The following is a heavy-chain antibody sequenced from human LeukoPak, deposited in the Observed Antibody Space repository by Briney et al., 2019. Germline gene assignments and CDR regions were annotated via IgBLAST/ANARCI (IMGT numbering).Heavy chain of an antibody. Sequence: GESLKISCKGSGYSFTSYWIGWVRQMPGKGLEWMGIIYPGDSDTRYSPSYQGQVTISADKSISTAYLQCSSRKASDTAMYYCARHDTAMEARAFDYWGQGTLVTVSS. CDR2: IYPGDSDT. CDR1: GYSFTSYW. J-gene: IGHJ4*02. V-gene: IGHV5-51*01. D-gene: IGHD5-18*01. CDR3: ARHDTAMEARAFDY.